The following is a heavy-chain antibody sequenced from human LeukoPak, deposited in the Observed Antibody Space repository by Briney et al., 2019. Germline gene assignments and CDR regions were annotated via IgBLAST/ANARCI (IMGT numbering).Heavy chain of an antibody. CDR2: INPGDSDT. D-gene: IGHD3/OR15-3a*01. J-gene: IGHJ4*02. CDR1: GYSFTSYW. Sequence: GESLKISCKGSGYSFTSYWIGWVRQMPGKGLEWMGIINPGDSDTRYSPSFQGQVTISADKSISTAYLQWSSLKASDTAMYYRARLRGLGNQQSLLDYWGQGTLVTVSS. V-gene: IGHV5-51*01. CDR3: ARLRGLGNQQSLLDY.